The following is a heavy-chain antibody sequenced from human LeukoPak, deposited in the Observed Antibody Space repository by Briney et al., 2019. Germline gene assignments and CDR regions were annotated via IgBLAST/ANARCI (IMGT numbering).Heavy chain of an antibody. D-gene: IGHD3-10*01. Sequence: ASVKVSCKASGYTFTAYYIHWVRQAPGQGLEWMGWINPNSGGTNYAQRFQGRVTMTRDTSITTAYMELSRLRSDDTAVYYCASPWGRWFGELIWYFDLWGRDTLVTVSS. CDR2: INPNSGGT. CDR1: GYTFTAYY. V-gene: IGHV1-2*02. J-gene: IGHJ2*01. CDR3: ASPWGRWFGELIWYFDL.